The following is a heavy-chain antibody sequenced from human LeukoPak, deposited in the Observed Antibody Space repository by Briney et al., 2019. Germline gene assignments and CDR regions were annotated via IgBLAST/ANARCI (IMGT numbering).Heavy chain of an antibody. J-gene: IGHJ2*01. V-gene: IGHV4-4*07. D-gene: IGHD1-26*01. CDR2: IYNSGTT. Sequence: SETLSLTCTVSGGSFSSYYWTWIRQPAGKGLEWIGRIYNSGTTNYSPSLESRVTMSLDTSKNRFSLSLSSVTAADTDVYYCARDRLGATGHWRIDVWGRGTLVAVTS. CDR1: GGSFSSYY. CDR3: ARDRLGATGHWRIDV.